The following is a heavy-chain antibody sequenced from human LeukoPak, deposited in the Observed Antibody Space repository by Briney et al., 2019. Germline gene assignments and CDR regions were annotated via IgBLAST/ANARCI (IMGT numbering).Heavy chain of an antibody. CDR1: GYTFTSYG. CDR2: ISASNGNT. J-gene: IGHJ5*02. V-gene: IGHV1-18*01. CDR3: ARGPPRIAAANNWFDP. D-gene: IGHD6-13*01. Sequence: ASVKVSCKASGYTFTSYGISWVRQAPGQGLEWMGWISASNGNTKYAQKLQGRVTMTTDTSKSTAYMELRSLRSDDTAVYYCARGPPRIAAANNWFDPWGQGNLVTVSS.